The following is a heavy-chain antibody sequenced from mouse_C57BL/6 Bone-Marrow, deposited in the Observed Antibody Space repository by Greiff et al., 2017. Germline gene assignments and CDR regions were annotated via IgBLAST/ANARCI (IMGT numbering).Heavy chain of an antibody. CDR2: INPGSGGT. V-gene: IGHV1-54*01. Sequence: QVQLQQSGAELVRPGTSVKVSCKASGYAFTNYLIEWVKQRPGQGLEWIGVINPGSGGTNYNEKFKGKATLTADKSSSTAYMQLSSLASEDSAVYFCAIRSRSDYWGQGTTLTVSS. J-gene: IGHJ2*01. CDR1: GYAFTNYL. CDR3: AIRSRSDY.